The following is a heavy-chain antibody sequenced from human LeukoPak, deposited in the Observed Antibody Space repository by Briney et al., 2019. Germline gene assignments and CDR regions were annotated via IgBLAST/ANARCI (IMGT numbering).Heavy chain of an antibody. CDR2: IYYSGST. D-gene: IGHD3-10*01. Sequence: SQTLSLTCTVSGGSISSGGYYWRWIRQHPGKGLEWIGYIYYSGSTYYNPSLKSRVTISVDTSKNQFSLKLSSVTAADTAVYYCARHYYGSGSGVNWFDPWGQGTLVTVSS. CDR1: GGSISSGGYY. CDR3: ARHYYGSGSGVNWFDP. V-gene: IGHV4-31*03. J-gene: IGHJ5*02.